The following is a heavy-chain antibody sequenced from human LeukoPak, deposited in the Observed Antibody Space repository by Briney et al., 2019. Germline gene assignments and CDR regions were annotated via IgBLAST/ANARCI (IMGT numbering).Heavy chain of an antibody. D-gene: IGHD2-15*01. CDR1: GFTFSRWW. CDR3: ARGGWLDD. Sequence: GGSLRLSCVVSGFTFSRWWMSWVRQAPGKGLEYVANIKEDGSEKNYVDSVKGRFTISRDNAKNSLYLQMNSLRVEDTGIFYCARGGWLDDWGQGTLVTVSS. V-gene: IGHV3-7*01. CDR2: IKEDGSEK. J-gene: IGHJ4*02.